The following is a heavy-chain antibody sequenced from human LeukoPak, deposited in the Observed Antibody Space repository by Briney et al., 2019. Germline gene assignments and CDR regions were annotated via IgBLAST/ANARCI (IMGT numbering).Heavy chain of an antibody. V-gene: IGHV3-23*01. D-gene: IGHD6-25*01. CDR3: ARKPAPAD. Sequence: GGSLRLSCAASGFTFSSYAMSWVRQAPGKGLEWVSATSGSGGSTYYADSVKGRFTISRDNSKNTLYLQMNSLRVEDTAIYYCARKPAPADWGQGTLVTVSS. CDR2: TSGSGGST. J-gene: IGHJ4*01. CDR1: GFTFSSYA.